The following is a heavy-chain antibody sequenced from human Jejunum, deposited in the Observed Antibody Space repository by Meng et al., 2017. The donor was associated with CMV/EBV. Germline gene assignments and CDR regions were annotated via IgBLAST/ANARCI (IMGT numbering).Heavy chain of an antibody. CDR1: GNTFTDSK. V-gene: IGHV1-2*06. D-gene: IGHD5-18*01. J-gene: IGHJ4*02. CDR2: VITNTGGT. Sequence: KVSCKSSGNTFTDSKKHSVRQAPGRGLEWMGRVITNTGGTNYAQKFQGRVTMTRDTSASTGYMELNSLRSDDTAVYYCARGHNFGFQYWGQGTLVTVSS. CDR3: ARGHNFGFQY.